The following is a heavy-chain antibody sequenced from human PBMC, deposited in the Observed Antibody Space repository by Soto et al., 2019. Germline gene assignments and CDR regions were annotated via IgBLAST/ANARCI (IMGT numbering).Heavy chain of an antibody. J-gene: IGHJ3*02. D-gene: IGHD3-3*01. V-gene: IGHV4-59*01. Sequence: SDTLSLTCTVSCGSISSYYWSWIRQPPGKGLEWIGHVDNSGSTNYNPSLGGRVSISVDTSKNQFSLRPSSATAADTAVYYCARVKAIAIFAVIIGDAFDIWGQGTMVTVSS. CDR2: VDNSGST. CDR1: CGSISSYY. CDR3: ARVKAIAIFAVIIGDAFDI.